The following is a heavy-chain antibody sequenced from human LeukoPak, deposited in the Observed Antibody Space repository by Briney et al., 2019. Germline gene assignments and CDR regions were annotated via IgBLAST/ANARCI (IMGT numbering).Heavy chain of an antibody. CDR2: ISTDGSTT. D-gene: IGHD1-26*01. CDR3: ARGSSARFIGPEY. CDR1: GFTFSSYW. V-gene: IGHV3-74*01. J-gene: IGHJ4*01. Sequence: GGSLRLSCAASGFTFSSYWMHWVRQAPGKGLVWVSRISTDGSTTTYADSAKGRFTISRDNAKNTAYLQMNSLRVEDTAVYFCARGSSARFIGPEYWGHGTLVTVSS.